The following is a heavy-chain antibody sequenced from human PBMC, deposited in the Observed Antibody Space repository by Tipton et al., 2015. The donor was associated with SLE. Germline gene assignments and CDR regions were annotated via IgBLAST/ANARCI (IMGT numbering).Heavy chain of an antibody. CDR2: IIPISGAA. J-gene: IGHJ4*02. CDR3: AGNRGGIAAPGLIGFDY. CDR1: GGTLSSYA. V-gene: IGHV1-69*01. D-gene: IGHD6-13*01. Sequence: QLVQSGAEVKKPGSSVKVSCKASGGTLSSYAINWVRQAPGQGLEWKGGIIPISGAANYAQKFQGRVSITPDESTSPAYMELSSLRSEDTAVYYCAGNRGGIAAPGLIGFDYWGQGTLVTVSS.